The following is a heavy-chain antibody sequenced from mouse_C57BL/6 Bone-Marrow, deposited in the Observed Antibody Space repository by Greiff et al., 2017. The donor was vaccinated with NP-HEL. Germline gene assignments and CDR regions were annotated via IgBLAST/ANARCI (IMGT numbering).Heavy chain of an antibody. D-gene: IGHD1-1*01. Sequence: QVQLQQSGAELVRPGTSVKMSCKASGYTFTNYWIGWAKQRPGHGLEWIGDIYPGGGYTNYNEKFKGKATLTADKSSSTAYMQFSSLTSEDSAIYYCARKNYGSSYWYWYFDVWGTGTTVTVSS. J-gene: IGHJ1*03. CDR2: IYPGGGYT. CDR1: GYTFTNYW. CDR3: ARKNYGSSYWYWYFDV. V-gene: IGHV1-63*01.